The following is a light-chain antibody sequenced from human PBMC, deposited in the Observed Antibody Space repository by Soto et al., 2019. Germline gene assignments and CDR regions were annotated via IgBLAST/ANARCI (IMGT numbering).Light chain of an antibody. CDR2: DAS. CDR3: QQYDRSPWT. CDR1: QSLSSN. J-gene: IGKJ1*01. V-gene: IGKV3D-15*01. Sequence: DTVMTQSPATLSVSPGERATVSCTASQSLSSNLAWYQQKPGQAPRLLIYDASNRATGIPARFSGSGSGTDFTLTSSSLEPEDFAVYYCQQYDRSPWTFGQGTKVDIK.